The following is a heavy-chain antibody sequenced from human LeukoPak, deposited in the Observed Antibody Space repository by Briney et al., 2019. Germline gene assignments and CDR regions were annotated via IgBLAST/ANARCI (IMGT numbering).Heavy chain of an antibody. CDR3: TRGETRHDY. Sequence: SETLSLTCTVSGGSISFYYWSWIRQPPGKGLEWIGYIYYSGSTNYNPSLKSRVTISVDTSKNQLSLKLSSVTAADTAVYYCTRGETRHDYWGQGTLVTVSS. CDR1: GGSISFYY. V-gene: IGHV4-59*01. CDR2: IYYSGST. J-gene: IGHJ4*02.